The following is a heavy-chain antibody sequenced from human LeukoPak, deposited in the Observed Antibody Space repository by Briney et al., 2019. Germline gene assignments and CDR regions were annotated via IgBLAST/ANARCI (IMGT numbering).Heavy chain of an antibody. CDR3: ARVKEKVVLIINRDSYYYMDV. D-gene: IGHD3-22*01. CDR2: IYHSGTT. J-gene: IGHJ6*03. Sequence: SGTLSLTCAVSGGSLNSTNWWSWVRQAPGKGLEWIGEIYHSGTTSYNPSLKSRVSISVDKSKNQFSLKLTSVTAADTAVYYCARVKEKVVLIINRDSYYYMDVWGKGTTVTVSS. CDR1: GGSLNSTNW. V-gene: IGHV4-4*02.